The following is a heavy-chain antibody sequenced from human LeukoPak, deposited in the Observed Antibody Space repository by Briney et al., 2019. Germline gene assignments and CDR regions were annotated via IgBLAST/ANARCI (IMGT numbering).Heavy chain of an antibody. V-gene: IGHV1-18*01. CDR1: GYTFTSYG. CDR2: ISAYNGNT. J-gene: IGHJ6*02. D-gene: IGHD2-15*01. Sequence: ASVKVSCKASGYTFTSYGISRVRQAPGQGLEWMGWISAYNGNTNYAQKLQGRVTMTTDTSTSTAYMELRSLRSDDTAVYYCARGGCGSCYSRYYYYGMDVWGQGTTVTVSS. CDR3: ARGGCGSCYSRYYYYGMDV.